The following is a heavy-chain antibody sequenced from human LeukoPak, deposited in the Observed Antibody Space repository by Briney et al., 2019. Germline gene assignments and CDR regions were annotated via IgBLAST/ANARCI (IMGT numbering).Heavy chain of an antibody. Sequence: ASVKVSCKASGYTFTGYYMHWVRQAPGQGLEWMGWINPNSGGTNYAQKFQGRVTMTRDTSISTAYMELSRLRSDDTAVYYCARAGLVIPNYFDYWGQGTLVTVSS. V-gene: IGHV1-2*02. J-gene: IGHJ4*02. CDR2: INPNSGGT. CDR1: GYTFTGYY. D-gene: IGHD3/OR15-3a*01. CDR3: ARAGLVIPNYFDY.